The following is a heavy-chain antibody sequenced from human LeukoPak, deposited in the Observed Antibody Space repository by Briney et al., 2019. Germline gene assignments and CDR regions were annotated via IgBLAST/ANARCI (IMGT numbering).Heavy chain of an antibody. CDR1: GGSVRSYY. CDR2: IFNSVNA. D-gene: IGHD3-16*01. CDR3: ARVGRFPLSAFDI. Sequence: SETLSLTCTVSGGSVRSYYWSWIRQPPGRGLGWIGYIFNSVNANYNPSLKSRVSISVDTSKNQFSLKVSFVTAVDTAVYYCARVGRFPLSAFDIWGQGRMVTVSS. V-gene: IGHV4-59*08. J-gene: IGHJ3*02.